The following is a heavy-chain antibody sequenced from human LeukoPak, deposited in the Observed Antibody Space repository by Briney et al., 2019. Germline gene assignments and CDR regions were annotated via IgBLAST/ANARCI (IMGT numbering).Heavy chain of an antibody. CDR3: ARKAIYPDY. CDR2: IYYSGSA. V-gene: IGHV4-61*01. D-gene: IGHD2-2*02. J-gene: IGHJ4*01. CDR1: GGSVSSGSYY. Sequence: PSETLSLTCTVAGGSVSSGSYYWSWIRQPPGKGLEWIGYIYYSGSANYNPSLKSRVTISVDTTKNQFSLKLSSVTAADTAVYYCARKAIYPDYWGQEPWSPSPQ.